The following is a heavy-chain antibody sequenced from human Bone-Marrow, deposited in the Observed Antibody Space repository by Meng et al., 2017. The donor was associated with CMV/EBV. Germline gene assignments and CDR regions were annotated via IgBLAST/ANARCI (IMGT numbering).Heavy chain of an antibody. CDR3: ARVSKSPFIVVVPKGAFDI. CDR2: INPNSGGT. J-gene: IGHJ3*02. V-gene: IGHV1-2*02. CDR1: GYTFTSYG. D-gene: IGHD2-2*01. Sequence: ASVKVSCKASGYTFTSYGISWVRQAPGQGLEWMGWINPNSGGTNYAQKFQGRVTMTRDTSISTAYMELSRLRSDDTAVYYCARVSKSPFIVVVPKGAFDIWGQGTMVIVSS.